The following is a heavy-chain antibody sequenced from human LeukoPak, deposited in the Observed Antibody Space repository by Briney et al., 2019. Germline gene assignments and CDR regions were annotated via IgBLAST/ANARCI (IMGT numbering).Heavy chain of an antibody. CDR1: GFTVSNNF. J-gene: IGHJ4*02. V-gene: IGHV3-66*01. D-gene: IGHD3-10*01. CDR2: THSDGTT. Sequence: GGSLRLSCAVSGFTVSNNFMNWVRQAPGKGLEWGSVTHSDGTTYFADSVQGRFTISRDNSKNTLYLQMNSLRDEDTAVYYCARPSSLDGSGRYYIDYWGQGTLVTVSS. CDR3: ARPSSLDGSGRYYIDY.